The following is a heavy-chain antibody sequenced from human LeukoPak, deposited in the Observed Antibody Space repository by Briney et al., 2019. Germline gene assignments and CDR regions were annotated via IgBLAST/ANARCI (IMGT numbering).Heavy chain of an antibody. CDR1: GFTFSSYW. Sequence: GGSLRLSCAASGFTFSSYWMSWVRQVPGKGLEWVANIKQDGSEKYYVDSVKGRFTISRDNAKNSLYLQMNSLRAEDTAVYYCARAPLMIVSFADIWGQGTMVTVSS. D-gene: IGHD3-22*01. CDR2: IKQDGSEK. J-gene: IGHJ3*02. CDR3: ARAPLMIVSFADI. V-gene: IGHV3-7*01.